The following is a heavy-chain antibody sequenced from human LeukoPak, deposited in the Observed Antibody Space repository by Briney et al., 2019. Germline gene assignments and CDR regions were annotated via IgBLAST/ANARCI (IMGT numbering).Heavy chain of an antibody. J-gene: IGHJ4*02. V-gene: IGHV6-1*01. D-gene: IGHD2-21*01. CDR1: GDSVSSNRAA. Sequence: PSQTLSLTCAISGDSVSSNRAAWNWIRQSPSRGLEWLGSTYYRSRWYNDYPLSVKSRITIKPDTSKNQFSLQLNAVTPEDTAVDYCARDAGVRPRVGHFGFWGQGTLVTVSS. CDR2: TYYRSRWYN. CDR3: ARDAGVRPRVGHFGF.